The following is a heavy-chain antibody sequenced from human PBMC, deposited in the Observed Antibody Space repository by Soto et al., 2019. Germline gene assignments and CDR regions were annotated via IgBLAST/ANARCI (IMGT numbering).Heavy chain of an antibody. Sequence: PGGSLRLSCAASGFTFSSYWMHWVRQAPGKGLVWVSRINSDGSSTSYADSVKGRFTISRDNAKNTLYLQMNSLRAEDTAVYYCARDRIAAAGKGGHDYWGQGTLVTVSS. CDR3: ARDRIAAAGKGGHDY. CDR1: GFTFSSYW. J-gene: IGHJ4*02. D-gene: IGHD6-13*01. V-gene: IGHV3-74*01. CDR2: INSDGSST.